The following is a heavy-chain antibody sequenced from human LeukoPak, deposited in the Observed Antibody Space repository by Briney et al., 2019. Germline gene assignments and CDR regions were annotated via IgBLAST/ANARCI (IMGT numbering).Heavy chain of an antibody. CDR3: AGVEYSSSWTSMDV. V-gene: IGHV4-59*08. D-gene: IGHD6-13*01. J-gene: IGHJ6*02. CDR2: IYYSGST. Sequence: SETLSLTCTVSGGSISSYYWSWIRQPPGKGLEWIGYIYYSGSTNYNPSLKSRVTISVDTSKKQFSLKLSSVTAADTAVYYCAGVEYSSSWTSMDVWGQGTTVTVSS. CDR1: GGSISSYY.